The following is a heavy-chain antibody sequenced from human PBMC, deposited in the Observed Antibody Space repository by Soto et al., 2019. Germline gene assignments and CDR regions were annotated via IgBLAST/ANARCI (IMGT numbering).Heavy chain of an antibody. D-gene: IGHD3-10*01. J-gene: IGHJ4*02. CDR3: AKPYSGSGSFYPPDY. V-gene: IGHV4-61*01. CDR1: GGSVSSGSYY. CDR2: IYYSGST. Sequence: SETLSLTCPVSGGSVSSGSYYWSWIRQPPGTGLEWIGYIYYSGSTNYNPSLKSRVTISVDTSKNQFSLKLSSVTAADTAVYYCAKPYSGSGSFYPPDYWGQGTLVTVSS.